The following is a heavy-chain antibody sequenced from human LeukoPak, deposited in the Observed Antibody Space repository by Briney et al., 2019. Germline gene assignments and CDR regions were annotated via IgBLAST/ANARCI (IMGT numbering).Heavy chain of an antibody. CDR1: GYTFTSIG. Sequence: ASVKVSCKPSGYTFTSIGISWVRQAPGQGLEWMGWIGAYNGDTNYAQKFQGRVTMTTDTSTSTAYMDLRSLSSDDTAVYYCTRDHCRGDNCPSFDYWGQGTLVTVSS. V-gene: IGHV1-18*04. CDR2: IGAYNGDT. D-gene: IGHD2-15*01. CDR3: TRDHCRGDNCPSFDY. J-gene: IGHJ4*02.